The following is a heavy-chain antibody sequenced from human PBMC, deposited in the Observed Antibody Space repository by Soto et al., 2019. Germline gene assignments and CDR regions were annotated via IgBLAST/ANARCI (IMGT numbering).Heavy chain of an antibody. CDR2: ISSNGGST. D-gene: IGHD2-2*01. J-gene: IGHJ6*03. V-gene: IGHV3-64*01. CDR3: ARSGFDCSSTSCYYYYYYMDV. Sequence: GGSLRLSCAASGFTFSSYAMHWVRQAPGKGLEYVSAISSNGGSTYYANSVKGRFTISRDNSKNTLYLQMGSLRAEDMAVYYCARSGFDCSSTSCYYYYYYMDVWGKGTTVTVSS. CDR1: GFTFSSYA.